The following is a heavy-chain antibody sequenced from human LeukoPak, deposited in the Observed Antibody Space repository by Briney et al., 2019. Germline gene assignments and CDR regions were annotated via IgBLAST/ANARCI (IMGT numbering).Heavy chain of an antibody. J-gene: IGHJ4*02. V-gene: IGHV1-18*01. CDR3: ARAGGCTNGVCYTRFDY. CDR2: ISAYNGNT. Sequence: GASVKVSCKASGYTFTSYGISWVRQAPGQVLEWMGWISAYNGNTNYAQKLQGRVTMTTDTSTSTAYMELRSLRSDDTAVYYCARAGGCTNGVCYTRFDYWGQGTLVTVSS. D-gene: IGHD2-8*01. CDR1: GYTFTSYG.